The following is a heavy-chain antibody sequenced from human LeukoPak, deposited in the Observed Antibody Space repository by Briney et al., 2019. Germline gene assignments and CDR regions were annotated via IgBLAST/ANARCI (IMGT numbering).Heavy chain of an antibody. Sequence: ASVKVSCKASGYTFTGYYMHWVRQAPGQGLEWMGWINPNSGGTNYAQKFQGRVTMTRDTSISTAYMELSGLRSDDTAVYYCARDTPPVAGIGGWFDPWGQGTLVTVSS. CDR2: INPNSGGT. J-gene: IGHJ5*02. V-gene: IGHV1-2*02. CDR3: ARDTPPVAGIGGWFDP. D-gene: IGHD6-19*01. CDR1: GYTFTGYY.